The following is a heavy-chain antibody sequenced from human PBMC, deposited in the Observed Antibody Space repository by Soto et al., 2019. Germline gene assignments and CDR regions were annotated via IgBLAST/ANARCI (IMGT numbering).Heavy chain of an antibody. J-gene: IGHJ3*02. CDR1: GFTFSSYA. CDR2: ISYDGSNK. Sequence: GGSLRLSCAASGFTFSSYAMHWVRQAPGKGLEWVAVISYDGSNKYYADSVKGRFTISRDNSKNTLYLQMNSLRAEDTAVYYCARDSITMIEGGGAFDIWGQGTMVTVSS. CDR3: ARDSITMIEGGGAFDI. D-gene: IGHD3-22*01. V-gene: IGHV3-30-3*01.